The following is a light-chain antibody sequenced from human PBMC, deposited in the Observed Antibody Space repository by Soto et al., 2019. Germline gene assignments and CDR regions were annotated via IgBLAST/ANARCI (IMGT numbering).Light chain of an antibody. CDR2: DAS. J-gene: IGKJ5*01. CDR1: QDISNY. CDR3: QQYDNLPMP. V-gene: IGKV1-33*01. Sequence: DIQMTQSPSSLSASVGDRVTITCQASQDISNYLNWYQQKPGKAPKLLIYDASNLETGVPSRFSGSGSGTDFTFTISSLQPEDIATYYCQQYDNLPMPFGQGTRVESK.